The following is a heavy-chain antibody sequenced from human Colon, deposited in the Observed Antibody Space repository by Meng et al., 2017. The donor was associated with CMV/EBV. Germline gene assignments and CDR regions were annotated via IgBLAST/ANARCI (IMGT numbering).Heavy chain of an antibody. CDR2: ISSSGSTI. CDR3: AGLYSSSSGKGMDV. J-gene: IGHJ6*02. CDR1: GFTFSSYE. V-gene: IGHV3-48*03. D-gene: IGHD6-6*01. Sequence: GESLKISCAASGFTFSSYEMNWVRQAPGKGLEWVSYISSSGSTIKYADSVKGRFTISRDNAKNSLYLQMNSLRAEDTAVYYCAGLYSSSSGKGMDVWGQGTTVTVSS.